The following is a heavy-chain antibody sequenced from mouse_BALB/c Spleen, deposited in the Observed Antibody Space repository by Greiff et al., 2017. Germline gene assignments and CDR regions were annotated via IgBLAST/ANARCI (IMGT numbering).Heavy chain of an antibody. CDR1: GFTFSSYY. CDR3: ARRGVGTGNFDY. D-gene: IGHD4-1*01. J-gene: IGHJ2*01. V-gene: IGHV5-6-2*01. CDR2: INSNGGST. Sequence: EVKLVESGGGLVKLGGSLKLSCAASGFTFSSYYMSWVRQTPEKRLELVAAINSNGGSTYYPDTVKGRFTISRDNAKNTLYLQMSSLKSEDTALYYCARRGVGTGNFDYWGQGTTLTVSS.